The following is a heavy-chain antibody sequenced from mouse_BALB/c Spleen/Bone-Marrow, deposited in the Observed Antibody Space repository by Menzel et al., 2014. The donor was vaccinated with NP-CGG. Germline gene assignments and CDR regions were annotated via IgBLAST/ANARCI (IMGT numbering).Heavy chain of an antibody. CDR2: INPSNGGT. J-gene: IGHJ4*01. V-gene: IGHV1S81*02. Sequence: AQLQESGAELVKPGPSVKLSCKASGYTFTSYYMYWVKQRPGQGLEWFGEINPSNGGTNFNEKFKNKATLTVDKSSSTAYMQLSSLTSEDSAVYYCSRGRRDALDYWGQGTSVTVSS. CDR3: SRGRRDALDY. CDR1: GYTFTSYY.